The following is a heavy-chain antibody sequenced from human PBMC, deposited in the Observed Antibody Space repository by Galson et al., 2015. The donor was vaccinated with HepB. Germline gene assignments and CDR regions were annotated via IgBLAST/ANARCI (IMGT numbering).Heavy chain of an antibody. CDR2: IYYSGST. J-gene: IGHJ2*01. CDR1: GDSVSNYY. D-gene: IGHD5-24*01. CDR3: AKVWIGYSDRIEIPYAWYFDV. Sequence: ETLSLTCTVSGDSVSNYYWSWIRQPPGKGLEWLGYIYYSGSTNYNPSLRSRLTISLDTSKNQFSLKLTSVTAADTAVYHCAKVWIGYSDRIEIPYAWYFDVWGRGALVTVSS. V-gene: IGHV4-59*02.